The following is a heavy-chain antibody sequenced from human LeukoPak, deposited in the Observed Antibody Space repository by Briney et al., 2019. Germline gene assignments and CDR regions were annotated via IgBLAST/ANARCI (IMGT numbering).Heavy chain of an antibody. Sequence: GRCLRLSCAASGFTFSSYEMNWVRQAPGKGLEWVSYISSSGSTIYYADSVKGRFTISRDNAKNSLYLQMNSLRAEDTAVYYCARGGSYWEYWGQGTLVTVSS. CDR2: ISSSGSTI. CDR1: GFTFSSYE. CDR3: ARGGSYWEY. V-gene: IGHV3-48*03. D-gene: IGHD1-26*01. J-gene: IGHJ4*02.